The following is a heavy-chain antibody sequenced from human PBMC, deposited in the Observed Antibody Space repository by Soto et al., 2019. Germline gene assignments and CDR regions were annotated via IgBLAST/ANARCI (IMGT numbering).Heavy chain of an antibody. J-gene: IGHJ5*01. Sequence: WTWIRQSPGKGLEWIGDINHSGSVNYSPSLKSRVTISLDTSKNQFSLTLSAVTAADTAMYYCSTRAYDTNGYYRFDPWGQGTLVIVSS. CDR2: INHSGSV. CDR3: STRAYDTNGYYRFDP. D-gene: IGHD3-22*01. V-gene: IGHV4-34*01.